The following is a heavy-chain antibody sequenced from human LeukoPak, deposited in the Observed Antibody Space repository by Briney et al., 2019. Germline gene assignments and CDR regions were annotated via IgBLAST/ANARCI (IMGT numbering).Heavy chain of an antibody. CDR3: AKRDESGYSLDS. J-gene: IGHJ4*02. V-gene: IGHV3-48*03. Sequence: GGSLRLSCVASGVAFKKYDMNWVRQAPGKGLEWISYVNTSGSTPFYADSVKGRFTISRDNAKNSLYLQMNSVRAEDTAIYYCAKRDESGYSLDSWGQGAMVTVSS. CDR1: GVAFKKYD. CDR2: VNTSGSTP. D-gene: IGHD5-12*01.